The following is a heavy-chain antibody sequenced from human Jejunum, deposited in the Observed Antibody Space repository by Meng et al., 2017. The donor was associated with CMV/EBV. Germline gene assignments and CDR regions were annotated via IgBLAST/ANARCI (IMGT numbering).Heavy chain of an antibody. Sequence: QVQLVESXXGVVQPGGALRLSCAASGFTFSSYGIHWVRQAPGKGLEWVAFIRYDGSNKYYADSVKGRFTISRDTSKNTLYLQMNSLTAEDTAVYYCAKDRGGGEYYFDYWGQGTLVTVSS. J-gene: IGHJ4*02. CDR3: AKDRGGGEYYFDY. V-gene: IGHV3-30*02. D-gene: IGHD3-16*01. CDR1: GFTFSSYG. CDR2: IRYDGSNK.